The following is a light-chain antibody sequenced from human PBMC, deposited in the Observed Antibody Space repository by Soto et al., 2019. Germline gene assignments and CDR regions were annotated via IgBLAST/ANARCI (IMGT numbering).Light chain of an antibody. J-gene: IGKJ1*01. CDR2: DAS. CDR3: QQYKRYCT. CDR1: QSIDTW. Sequence: DIRMTQSPSTLSASLGDRVTITCRASQSIDTWLAWYQQKPGKAPKLLIYDASSWESGVPSSFTGSGSGTEFSLTISSLQPDDFATYYCQQYKRYCTFGQGTKVEVK. V-gene: IGKV1-5*01.